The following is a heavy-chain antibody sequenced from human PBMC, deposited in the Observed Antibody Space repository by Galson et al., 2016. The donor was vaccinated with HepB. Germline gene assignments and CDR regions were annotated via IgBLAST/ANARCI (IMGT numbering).Heavy chain of an antibody. Sequence: ETLSLTCTVSGGSVTSGSYYWSWIRQPPGKGLEWIGYIYYSGRTYHNPSLKSRITISVDTSKNQFSLKLSSLTAADTAVYYCASGYYYMDVWGKGTTVTVSS. V-gene: IGHV4-61*01. CDR2: IYYSGRT. CDR1: GGSVTSGSYY. CDR3: ASGYYYMDV. J-gene: IGHJ6*03.